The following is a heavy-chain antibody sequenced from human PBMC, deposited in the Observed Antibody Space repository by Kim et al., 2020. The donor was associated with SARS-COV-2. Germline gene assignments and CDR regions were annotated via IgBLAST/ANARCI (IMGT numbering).Heavy chain of an antibody. CDR1: GGSISSSSYY. D-gene: IGHD6-13*01. V-gene: IGHV4-39*07. CDR3: ARSGKSSSWHKYYFDY. CDR2: IYYSGST. Sequence: SETLSLTCTVSGGSISSSSYYWGWIRQPPGKGLEWIGSIYYSGSTYYNPSLKSRVTISVDTSKNQFSLKLSSVTAADTAVYYCARSGKSSSWHKYYFDY. J-gene: IGHJ4*01.